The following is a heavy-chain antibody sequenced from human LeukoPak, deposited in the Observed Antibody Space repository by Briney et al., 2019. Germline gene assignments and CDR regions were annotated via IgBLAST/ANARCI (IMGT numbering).Heavy chain of an antibody. D-gene: IGHD6-6*01. CDR3: ARQSLAARPRPYYFDY. CDR1: GYSFTSYW. V-gene: IGHV5-51*01. CDR2: IYPGDSDT. J-gene: IGHJ4*02. Sequence: GESLKISCQGSGYSFTSYWIGWVRQMPGKGLEWMGIIYPGDSDTRYSPSFRGQVTISADKSISTAYLQWSSLKASDTAMYYCARQSLAARPRPYYFDYWGQGTLVTVSS.